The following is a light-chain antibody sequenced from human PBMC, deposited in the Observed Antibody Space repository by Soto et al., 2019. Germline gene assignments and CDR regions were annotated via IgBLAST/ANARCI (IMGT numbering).Light chain of an antibody. CDR1: QGIDTY. J-gene: IGKJ3*01. CDR2: AAS. V-gene: IGKV1-27*01. Sequence: DIQMTQSPSSLSASVGDRVSITCRASQGIDTYLAWYQHKPGQVPKLLIYAASTLQSGVPSRFSGSGSGTGFTLTISSLQPEDVATYFCQKYTRAPFTFGPGTKLISN. CDR3: QKYTRAPFT.